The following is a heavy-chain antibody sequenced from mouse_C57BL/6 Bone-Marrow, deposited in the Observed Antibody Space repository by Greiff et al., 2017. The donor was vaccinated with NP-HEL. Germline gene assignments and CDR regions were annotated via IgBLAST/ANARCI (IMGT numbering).Heavy chain of an antibody. D-gene: IGHD2-2*01. CDR1: GYTFPSYW. Sequence: QVQLQQPGAELVKPGASVKVSCKASGYTFPSYWMHWVKQRPGQGLEWIGKIHPSDSDTNYKKKFKGKATLTVDKSSSTAYMQLSSLTSEDSAVYYCAREGIYYGYDFDYWGQGTTLTVSS. CDR3: AREGIYYGYDFDY. J-gene: IGHJ2*01. CDR2: IHPSDSDT. V-gene: IGHV1-74*01.